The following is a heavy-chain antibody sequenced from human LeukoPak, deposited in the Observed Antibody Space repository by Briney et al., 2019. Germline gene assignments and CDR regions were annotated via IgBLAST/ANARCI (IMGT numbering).Heavy chain of an antibody. CDR1: XYTFSGYY. D-gene: IGHD2-21*01. CDR3: AAREGVT. CDR2: INPKSGGT. V-gene: IGHV1-2*02. Sequence: SVKVSCKASXYTFSGYYMHWVRQAPGQGLEWMGWINPKSGGTNYAQKFQGRVTMTRDTSINTAYMELSRLRSDDTAVYYCAAREGVTWGQGTLVTVSS. J-gene: IGHJ5*02.